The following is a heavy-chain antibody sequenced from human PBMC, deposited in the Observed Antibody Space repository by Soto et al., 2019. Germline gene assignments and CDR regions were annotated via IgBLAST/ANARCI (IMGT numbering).Heavy chain of an antibody. D-gene: IGHD2-2*01. J-gene: IGHJ4*02. V-gene: IGHV3-23*01. CDR3: AKGYCSSTSCSFDY. CDR2: ISGTGDTT. Sequence: GSLILSCTASGCTFTNFAMNGVRQAPGKGLEWVSVISGTGDTTYNADSVKVRFTISRDNSMNTAFLQMNSLRAEDTALYYCAKGYCSSTSCSFDYWGQGTPVTVSS. CDR1: GCTFTNFA.